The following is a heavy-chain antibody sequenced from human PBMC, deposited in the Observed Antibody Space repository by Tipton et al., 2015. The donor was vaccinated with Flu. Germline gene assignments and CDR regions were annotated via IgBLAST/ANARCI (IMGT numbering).Heavy chain of an antibody. CDR3: ARDRGRYYDSSGPDY. CDR2: ISSSGSTI. V-gene: IGHV3-11*01. D-gene: IGHD3-22*01. CDR1: GFTLSDYY. Sequence: SLRLSCAASGFTLSDYYMSWIRQAPGKGLEWVSYISSSGSTIYYADSVKGRFTISRDNAKNSLYLQMNSLRAEDTAVYYCARDRGRYYDSSGPDYWGQGTLVTVSS. J-gene: IGHJ4*02.